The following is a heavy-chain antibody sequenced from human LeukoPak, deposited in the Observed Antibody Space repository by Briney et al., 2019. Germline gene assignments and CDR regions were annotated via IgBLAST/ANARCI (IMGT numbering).Heavy chain of an antibody. CDR1: GFTFSSYA. CDR3: AKDPSHTMAARVGL. CDR2: ISGGGGST. V-gene: IGHV3-23*01. Sequence: GGSLRLSCVASGFTFSSYAMSWVRQAPGKGLEWVSVISGGGGSTYYADSVKARFTISRDNSKNTVYLQMNSLRAEDTAEYYCAKDPSHTMAARVGLWGRGTLVSVSS. J-gene: IGHJ2*01. D-gene: IGHD3-10*01.